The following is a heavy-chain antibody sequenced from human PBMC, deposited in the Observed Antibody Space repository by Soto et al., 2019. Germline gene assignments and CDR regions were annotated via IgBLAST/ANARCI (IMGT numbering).Heavy chain of an antibody. CDR2: ISSSSSYI. J-gene: IGHJ3*02. Sequence: PGGSLRLSCAAAGFTFSSYSMNWVRQAPGKGLEWVSSISSSSSYIYYADSVKGRFTISRDNAKNSLYLQMNSLRAEDTAGYYCARVVRGYSDVGDFDIWGHGTMVTV. D-gene: IGHD5-18*01. V-gene: IGHV3-21*01. CDR1: GFTFSSYS. CDR3: ARVVRGYSDVGDFDI.